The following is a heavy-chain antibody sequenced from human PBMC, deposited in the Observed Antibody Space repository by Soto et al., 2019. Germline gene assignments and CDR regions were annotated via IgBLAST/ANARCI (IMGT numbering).Heavy chain of an antibody. J-gene: IGHJ6*01. CDR1: GGSISSGGYY. CDR3: ARVQGDSGSYYYYYGMDV. V-gene: IGHV4-31*03. CDR2: IYYSGTT. Sequence: PSETLSLTFTVSGGSISSGGYYWSSIRQHPGKGLEWIGDIYYSGTTYYNPSLKSRVTISVDTSKNQFSLKLSSVTAAATAVYYCARVQGDSGSYYYYYGMDVWGQGTTVTVSS. D-gene: IGHD1-26*01.